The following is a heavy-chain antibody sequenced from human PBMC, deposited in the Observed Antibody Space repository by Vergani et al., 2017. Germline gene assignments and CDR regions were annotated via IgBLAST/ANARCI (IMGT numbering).Heavy chain of an antibody. CDR1: GYSISSGYY. CDR3: ARVKSELCFDY. Sequence: QVQLQESGPGLVKPSETLSLTCAVSGYSISSGYYWGWIRQPPGKGLEWIGSIYHSGSTYYNPSLKSRVTISVDTSKNQFSLKLSSVTAADTAVYYCARVKSELCFDYWGQGTLVTVSS. D-gene: IGHD5-18*01. J-gene: IGHJ4*02. V-gene: IGHV4-38-2*01. CDR2: IYHSGST.